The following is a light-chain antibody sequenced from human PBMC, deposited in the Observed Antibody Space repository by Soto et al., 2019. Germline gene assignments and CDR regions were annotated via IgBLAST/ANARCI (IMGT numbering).Light chain of an antibody. J-gene: IGLJ2*01. CDR1: SSDVGGYNY. CDR2: DVS. Sequence: QSALTQPASVSGSPGQSITISCTGTSSDVGGYNYVSWYQQHPGKAPKLMIYDVSNRPSGVSNRFSGSKSGNTASLTISGLQAEDEADYYCSSYKSSSTLFGGGTKVTVL. V-gene: IGLV2-14*01. CDR3: SSYKSSSTL.